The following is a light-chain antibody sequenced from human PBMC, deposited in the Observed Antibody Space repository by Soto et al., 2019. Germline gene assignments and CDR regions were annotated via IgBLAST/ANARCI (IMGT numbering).Light chain of an antibody. J-gene: IGLJ3*02. CDR3: QTWGAGSQV. V-gene: IGLV4-69*01. CDR2: VTSDGTH. Sequence: QPVLTQSPSASASLADSVRLTCTLSSGHTNFAVAWHQQQPDRGPRFLLKVTSDGTHTKGDGIPDRFSGSSSGAERYLIISSLQPEDEADYYCQTWGAGSQVFGAGTKLTVL. CDR1: SGHTNFA.